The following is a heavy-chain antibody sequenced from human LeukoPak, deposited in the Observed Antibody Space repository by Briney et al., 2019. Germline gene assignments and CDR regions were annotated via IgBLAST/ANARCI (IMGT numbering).Heavy chain of an antibody. CDR2: IIPIFGTA. D-gene: IGHD3-3*01. CDR1: GGTFSSYA. J-gene: IGHJ3*02. V-gene: IGHV1-69*01. CDR3: ARVGSYDFWSGYYTPRHNAFDI. Sequence: SVKVSCKASGGTFSSYAISWVRQAPGQGLEWMGGIIPIFGTANCAQKFQGRVTITVDESTSTAYMELSSLRSEDTAVYYCARVGSYDFWSGYYTPRHNAFDIWGQGTMVTVSS.